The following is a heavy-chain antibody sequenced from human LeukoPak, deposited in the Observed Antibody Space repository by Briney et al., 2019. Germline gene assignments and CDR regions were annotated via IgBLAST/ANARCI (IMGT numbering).Heavy chain of an antibody. D-gene: IGHD3-9*01. Sequence: GSLLLSCAATGFLFISWMNWVRQAPGKGLEWLAIIKQDGSEKHYKGSVEGGFTISRDNAKNSLHLQMNSLRAEDTAVYYCAGGSGYLITSWGQGTLVTVSS. J-gene: IGHJ5*02. CDR3: AGGSGYLITS. CDR1: GFLFISW. CDR2: IKQDGSEK. V-gene: IGHV3-7*01.